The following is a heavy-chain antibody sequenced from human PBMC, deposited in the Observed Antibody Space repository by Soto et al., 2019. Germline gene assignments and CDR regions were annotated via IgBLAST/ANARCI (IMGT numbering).Heavy chain of an antibody. CDR2: IYTSGSA. D-gene: IGHD1-26*01. CDR3: ARDRSGSYYKYYFDY. V-gene: IGHV4-4*07. Sequence: QGQLQESGPGLVKPSETLSLTCTVSGGSISNYYCTWIRQPAGKGLEWIGRIYTSGSANYNPHLKSRIPMSGDTPKNQLSLKLSSVTAEDTPVYYCARDRSGSYYKYYFDYWGQGTLVTVAS. J-gene: IGHJ4*02. CDR1: GGSISNYY.